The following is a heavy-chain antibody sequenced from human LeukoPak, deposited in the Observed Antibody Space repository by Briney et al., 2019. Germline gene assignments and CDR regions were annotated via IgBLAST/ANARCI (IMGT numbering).Heavy chain of an antibody. CDR2: IYYSGST. V-gene: IGHV4-59*01. D-gene: IGHD6-13*01. J-gene: IGHJ4*02. CDR1: GGSISSYY. Sequence: SETLSLTCTVSGGSISSYYWSWIRQPPGKGLEWIGYIYYSGSTNYNPSLKSRVTISVDTSKNQFSPKLSSVTAADTAVYYCAREGFAAPIDYWGQGTLVTVSS. CDR3: AREGFAAPIDY.